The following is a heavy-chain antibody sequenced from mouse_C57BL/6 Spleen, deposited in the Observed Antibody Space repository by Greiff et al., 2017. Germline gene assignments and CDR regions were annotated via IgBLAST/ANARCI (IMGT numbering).Heavy chain of an antibody. V-gene: IGHV1-18*01. D-gene: IGHD3-1*01. CDR3: ARSGEEYYYAMDY. Sequence: VQLQQSGPELVKPGASVKIPCKASGYTFTDYNMDWVKQSHGKSLEWIGDINPNNGGTIYNQKFKGKATLTVDKSSSTAYMELRSLTSEDTAVYYCARSGEEYYYAMDYWGQGTSGTVSS. CDR2: INPNNGGT. J-gene: IGHJ4*01. CDR1: GYTFTDYN.